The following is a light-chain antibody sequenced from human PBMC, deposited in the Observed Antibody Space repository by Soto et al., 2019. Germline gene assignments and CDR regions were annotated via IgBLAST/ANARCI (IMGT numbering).Light chain of an antibody. Sequence: EIVLTQSPGTLSLSPGERATLSCRASQSVSSSYLAWYQQKPGQAPRLLIYGASSRATGIPDRFSGSGSGTDFTLTISRLEPEDFAVYYCQQYGSPPPPYTFGQGTKVDIK. J-gene: IGKJ2*01. CDR1: QSVSSSY. CDR2: GAS. V-gene: IGKV3-20*01. CDR3: QQYGSPPPPYT.